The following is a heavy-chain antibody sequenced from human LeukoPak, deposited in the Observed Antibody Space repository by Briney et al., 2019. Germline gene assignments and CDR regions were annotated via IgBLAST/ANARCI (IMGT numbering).Heavy chain of an antibody. J-gene: IGHJ4*02. CDR3: AREESSSSGYYFDY. CDR2: IGSNSNI. V-gene: IGHV3-21*01. Sequence: GGSLRLSCAASGFTFSSYSMNWVRQAPGKGLEWVSSIGSNSNIYYADSVKGRFTISRDNAKNSLYLQMNSLRAEDTAVYYCAREESSSSGYYFDYWGQGALVTVSS. CDR1: GFTFSSYS. D-gene: IGHD6-6*01.